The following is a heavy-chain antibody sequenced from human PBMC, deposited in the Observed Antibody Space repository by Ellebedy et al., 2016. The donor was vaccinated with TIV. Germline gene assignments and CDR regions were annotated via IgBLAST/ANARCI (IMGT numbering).Heavy chain of an antibody. CDR1: GASISSYY. V-gene: IGHV4-59*08. D-gene: IGHD1-26*01. CDR3: ARHLSGGVGLLISRDNWFDP. J-gene: IGHJ5*02. Sequence: MPSETLSLTCTVSGASISSYYWSWIRQPPGKGLEWIGYISYSGSTNYNPSLKSEVTISADTSKNQFSLKLSSVTAADTAVYYCARHLSGGVGLLISRDNWFDPWGQGTLVTVSS. CDR2: ISYSGST.